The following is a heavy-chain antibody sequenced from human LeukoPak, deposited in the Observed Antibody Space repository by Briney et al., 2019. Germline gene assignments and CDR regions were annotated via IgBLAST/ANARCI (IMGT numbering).Heavy chain of an antibody. J-gene: IGHJ4*02. CDR1: GFTFSNYE. D-gene: IGHD2-2*01. CDR2: INSDGSST. V-gene: IGHV3-74*01. Sequence: GGSLRLSCAASGFTFSNYEMHWVRQAPGKGLVWVSRINSDGSSTSYADSVKGRFTISRDNAKNTLYLQMNSLRAEDTAVYYCARGVGYCSSTSCYFDYWGQGTLVTVSS. CDR3: ARGVGYCSSTSCYFDY.